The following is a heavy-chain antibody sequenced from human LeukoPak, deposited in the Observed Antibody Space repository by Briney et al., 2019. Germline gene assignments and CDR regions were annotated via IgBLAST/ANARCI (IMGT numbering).Heavy chain of an antibody. Sequence: ASVKVSCKASGYTFTGYYMHWVRQAPGQGLEWMGWINPNSGGTNYAQKFQGRVTMTRDTSISTAYMELSTLRSDGTAVYYRARLYDSSGHYSGFDYWGQGTLVTVSS. CDR2: INPNSGGT. J-gene: IGHJ4*02. CDR3: ARLYDSSGHYSGFDY. CDR1: GYTFTGYY. V-gene: IGHV1-2*02. D-gene: IGHD3-22*01.